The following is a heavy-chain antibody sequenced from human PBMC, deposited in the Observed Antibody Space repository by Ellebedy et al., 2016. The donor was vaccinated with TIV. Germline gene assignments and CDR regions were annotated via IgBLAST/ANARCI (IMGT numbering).Heavy chain of an antibody. CDR1: GGSISSYY. V-gene: IGHV4-59*08. CDR2: IYYSGST. J-gene: IGHJ5*02. CDR3: ATYSLAAAGNWFDP. D-gene: IGHD6-13*01. Sequence: SETLSLTCTVSGGSISSYYWSWIRQPPGKGLEWIGYIYYSGSTNYNPSLKSRVTISVDTSKNQFSLKLSSVTAADTAVYYCATYSLAAAGNWFDPWGQGTLVTVSS.